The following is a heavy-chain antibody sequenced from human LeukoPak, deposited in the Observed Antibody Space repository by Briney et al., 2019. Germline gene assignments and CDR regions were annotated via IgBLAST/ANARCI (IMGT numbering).Heavy chain of an antibody. CDR1: GFTFSSYS. Sequence: PGGSLRLSCAASGFTFSSYSMNWVRQAPGKGLEWVSSISSSSSYIYYADSVKGRFTISGDNAKNSLYLQMNSLRAEDTAVYYCARVWGDYVPWYFDYWGQGTLVTVSS. D-gene: IGHD4-17*01. J-gene: IGHJ4*02. CDR2: ISSSSSYI. CDR3: ARVWGDYVPWYFDY. V-gene: IGHV3-21*01.